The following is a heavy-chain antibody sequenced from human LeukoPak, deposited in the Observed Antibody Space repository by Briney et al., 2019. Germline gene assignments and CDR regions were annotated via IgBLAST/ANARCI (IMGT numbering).Heavy chain of an antibody. D-gene: IGHD6-19*01. CDR3: ARDQVAWIAVAGPLGMDV. V-gene: IGHV4-59*12. Sequence: PSETLSLTCTVSGGSISSYYWSWIRQPPGKGLEWIGYIYYSGSTYYNPSLKSRVTISVDTSKNQFSLKLSSVTAADTAVYYCARDQVAWIAVAGPLGMDVWGQGTTVTVSS. CDR2: IYYSGST. J-gene: IGHJ6*02. CDR1: GGSISSYY.